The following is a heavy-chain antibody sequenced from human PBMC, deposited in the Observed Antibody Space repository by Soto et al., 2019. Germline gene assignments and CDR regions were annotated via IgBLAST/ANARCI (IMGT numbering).Heavy chain of an antibody. CDR3: AKGAAGRPNAAMDV. D-gene: IGHD6-13*01. V-gene: IGHV3-23*01. CDR1: GFTFSSYA. J-gene: IGHJ6*02. CDR2: ITGSGIST. Sequence: QSGGSLRLSCAASGFTFSSYAMSWVRQAPGKGLEWVSSITGSGISTYHADSVKGRFTISRDNSKNTLYLQMNSLRAEDTAVYYCAKGAAGRPNAAMDVWGQGTTVTVS.